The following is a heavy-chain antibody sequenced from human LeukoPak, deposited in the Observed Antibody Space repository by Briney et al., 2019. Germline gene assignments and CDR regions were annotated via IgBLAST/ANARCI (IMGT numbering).Heavy chain of an antibody. V-gene: IGHV1-18*01. CDR2: ISAYNGNT. CDR1: GYTFTSYG. Sequence: ASVKVSCKASGYTFTSYGISWVRQAPGQGLEWMGWISAYNGNTNYAQKLQGRVAMTTDTSTSTAYMELRSLRSDDTAVYYCARADYGDYVTGAIDIWGQGTMVTVSS. D-gene: IGHD4-17*01. CDR3: ARADYGDYVTGAIDI. J-gene: IGHJ3*02.